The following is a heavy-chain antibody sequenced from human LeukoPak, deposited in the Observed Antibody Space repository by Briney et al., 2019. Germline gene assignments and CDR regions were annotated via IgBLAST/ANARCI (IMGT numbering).Heavy chain of an antibody. CDR3: ARGFVTMVRGALSD. J-gene: IGHJ4*02. Sequence: SETLSLTCTVAGGSISSDGYSWNWIRQPPGKGLEWIGYIYHSGSTYYNPSLKSRVTISVDTSKNQFSLKLSSVTAADTAVYYCARGFVTMVRGALSDWGQGTLVTVSS. CDR1: GGSISSDGYS. V-gene: IGHV4-30-2*01. D-gene: IGHD3-10*01. CDR2: IYHSGST.